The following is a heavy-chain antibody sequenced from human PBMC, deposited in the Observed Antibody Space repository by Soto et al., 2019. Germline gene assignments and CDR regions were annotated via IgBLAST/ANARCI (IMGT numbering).Heavy chain of an antibody. CDR3: VMVDNYVTPTPQYV. J-gene: IGHJ6*02. CDR2: ISPYTGNT. Sequence: QVQLVQSGDEVKKPGASVKVSCKASGYIFVNYGIAWVRQAPGQGLEWMGWISPYTGNTHSASKVQGRLTMTTDTATSTAYMDLGSLTSDDTAVYYCVMVDNYVTPTPQYVWGQATTVTFSS. D-gene: IGHD3-16*01. CDR1: GYIFVNYG. V-gene: IGHV1-18*01.